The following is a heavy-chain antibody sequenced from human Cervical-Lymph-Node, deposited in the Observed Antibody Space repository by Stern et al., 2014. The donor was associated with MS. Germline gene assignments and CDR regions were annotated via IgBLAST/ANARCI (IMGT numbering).Heavy chain of an antibody. Sequence: QVQLQQSGPGLVKPSQTLSLTCAISGDSVSSNTAAWTWVRQSPSRGLEWLGRTYYRSKWYHDSALSVKGRVTINPDTSKNQFSLQLNSVTPEDTAVYYCAREAGTLDYWGQGTLVTVSS. CDR1: GDSVSSNTAA. J-gene: IGHJ4*02. CDR3: AREAGTLDY. D-gene: IGHD6-19*01. V-gene: IGHV6-1*01. CDR2: TYYRSKWYH.